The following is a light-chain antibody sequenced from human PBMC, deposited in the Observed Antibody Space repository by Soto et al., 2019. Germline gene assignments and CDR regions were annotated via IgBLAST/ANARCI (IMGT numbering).Light chain of an antibody. CDR1: QPLNNN. Sequence: EIVMTQSPATLSVSPGDRATLSCRAGQPLNNNVAWYQHKPGQAPRLLIYGASTRAAGIPARFSGSGSGTEFTLTISSLQSEDFAVYFCQQYNNWWTFGQGTKV. J-gene: IGKJ1*01. CDR3: QQYNNWWT. V-gene: IGKV3-15*01. CDR2: GAS.